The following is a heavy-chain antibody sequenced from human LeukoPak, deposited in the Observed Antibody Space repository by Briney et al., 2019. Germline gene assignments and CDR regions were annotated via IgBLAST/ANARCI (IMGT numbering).Heavy chain of an antibody. CDR1: GFTFSSYG. CDR2: IKQDGSEK. Sequence: GGSLRLSCAASGFTFSSYGMHWVRQAPGKGLEWVANIKQDGSEKYYVDSVKGRFTISRDNAKNSLYLQMNSLRAEDTAVYYCARDLYSSDYWGQGTLATVSS. J-gene: IGHJ4*02. CDR3: ARDLYSSDY. D-gene: IGHD6-13*01. V-gene: IGHV3-7*01.